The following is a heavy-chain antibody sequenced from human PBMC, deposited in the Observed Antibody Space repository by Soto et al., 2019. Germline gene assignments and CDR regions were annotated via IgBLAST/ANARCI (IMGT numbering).Heavy chain of an antibody. CDR1: GGSISSSSYY. CDR2: IYYSGST. J-gene: IGHJ4*02. Sequence: SETLSLTCTVSGGSISSSSYYWGWIRQPPGKGLEWIGSIYYSGSTYYNPSLKSRVTISVDTSKNQFSLKLSSVTAADTAVYYCARQSMVRGVNWGQGTLVTVSS. V-gene: IGHV4-39*01. CDR3: ARQSMVRGVN. D-gene: IGHD3-10*01.